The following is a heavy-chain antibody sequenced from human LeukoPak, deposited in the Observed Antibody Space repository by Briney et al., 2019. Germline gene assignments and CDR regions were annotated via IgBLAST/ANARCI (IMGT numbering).Heavy chain of an antibody. CDR1: GFTFSSSS. J-gene: IGHJ6*03. V-gene: IGHV3-21*01. Sequence: GGCLRLSCAASGFTFSSSSMNWVRQAPGKGLEWVSSISSSSSYIFYADGVKGQFPISRDNDKTSLYLQMNSVRAEDTAVYYCAREGGSPPGYYYYYMDVWGKGTTVTVSS. CDR3: AREGGSPPGYYYYYMDV. CDR2: ISSSSSYI.